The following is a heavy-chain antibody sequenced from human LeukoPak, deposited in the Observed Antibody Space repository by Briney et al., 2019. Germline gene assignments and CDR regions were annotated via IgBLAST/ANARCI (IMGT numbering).Heavy chain of an antibody. V-gene: IGHV3-20*04. CDR1: GFTFDDYG. CDR3: ARVDTAMAG. J-gene: IGHJ4*02. D-gene: IGHD5-18*01. CDR2: INWNGDST. Sequence: GGSLRLSCAASGFTFDDYGMSLVRQVPGKGLEWVSDINWNGDSTGYADSVKGRFTISRDNAKNSLYLQMNSLRAEDTAVYYCARVDTAMAGWGQGTLVTVSS.